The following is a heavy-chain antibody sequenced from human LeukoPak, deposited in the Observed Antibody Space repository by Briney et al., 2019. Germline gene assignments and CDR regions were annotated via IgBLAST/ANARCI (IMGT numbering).Heavy chain of an antibody. D-gene: IGHD2-2*01. J-gene: IGHJ3*02. V-gene: IGHV4-61*02. CDR3: ARIYCSGTNCLDDAFDI. CDR2: IYTSGST. Sequence: SQTLSLTCTVSGGSISSGSYYWSWIRQPAGKGLEWIGRIYTSGSTNYNPSLKSRVTISVDTSKNQFSLKLSSVTAADTAVYYCARIYCSGTNCLDDAFDIWGQGTMVTVSS. CDR1: GGSISSGSYY.